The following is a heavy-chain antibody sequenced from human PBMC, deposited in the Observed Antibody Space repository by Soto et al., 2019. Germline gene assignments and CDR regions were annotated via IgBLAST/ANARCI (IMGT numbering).Heavy chain of an antibody. J-gene: IGHJ6*03. V-gene: IGHV4-59*08. Sequence: QVQLQESGPGLVKPSETLSLTCTVSGDSIRSFYWSWIRQPPGKGLEWIGYIYSTGTTDYNPSLKSRLTMSVDTSRNQFSLKLTSVTATDTAIYYCARHNNFWGGYHPDMDVWGKGTAVTVSS. CDR1: GDSIRSFY. D-gene: IGHD3-3*01. CDR3: ARHNNFWGGYHPDMDV. CDR2: IYSTGTT.